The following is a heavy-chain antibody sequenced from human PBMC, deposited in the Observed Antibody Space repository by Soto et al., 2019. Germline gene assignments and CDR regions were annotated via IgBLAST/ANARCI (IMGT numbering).Heavy chain of an antibody. D-gene: IGHD3-10*01. CDR2: IYHTWTT. CDR1: GDSITTATY. Sequence: QLQLQESGPGLVQPSETLSLTCAVSGDSITTATYWGWIRQPPGKGLQWIGSIYHTWTTYYTPSLKSRVFISVDSSKNQFSLKLNSVTAADTAVYYCARLQSHIGSGTYYIDYWGQGTLVTVSS. CDR3: ARLQSHIGSGTYYIDY. V-gene: IGHV4-38-2*01. J-gene: IGHJ4*02.